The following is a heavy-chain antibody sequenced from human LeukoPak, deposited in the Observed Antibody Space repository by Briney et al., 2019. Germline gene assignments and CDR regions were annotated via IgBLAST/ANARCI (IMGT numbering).Heavy chain of an antibody. CDR3: ARGGNCSGGNCYSDRGWFDP. V-gene: IGHV4-4*07. CDR2: IYTSGST. J-gene: IGHJ5*02. D-gene: IGHD2-15*01. Sequence: PSETLSLTCTVSGGSISSYYWSWIRQPAGKGLEWIGRIYTSGSTNYNPSLKSRVTMSVDTSKNQFSLKLSSVTAADTAVYYCARGGNCSGGNCYSDRGWFDPWGQGTLVTVSS. CDR1: GGSISSYY.